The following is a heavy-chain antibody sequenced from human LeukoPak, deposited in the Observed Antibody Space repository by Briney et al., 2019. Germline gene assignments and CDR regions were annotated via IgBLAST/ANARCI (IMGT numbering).Heavy chain of an antibody. CDR1: GFTLGSYG. CDR3: ARDLRKSIVVVTAIQYYFDY. D-gene: IGHD2-21*02. Sequence: PGGSLRLSCAASGFTLGSYGMHWVRQAPGKGLEWVTFIRSDGSNKYYADSVKGRFTISRDNSKNTLYLQMNSLRAEDTAVYYCARDLRKSIVVVTAIQYYFDYWGQGTLVTVSS. V-gene: IGHV3-30*02. CDR2: IRSDGSNK. J-gene: IGHJ4*02.